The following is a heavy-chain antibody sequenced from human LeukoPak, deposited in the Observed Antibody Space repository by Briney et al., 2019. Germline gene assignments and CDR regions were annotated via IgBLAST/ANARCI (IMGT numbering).Heavy chain of an antibody. J-gene: IGHJ4*02. CDR2: ISGSGGST. Sequence: HPGGSLRLSCAASGCTFSSYAMSWVRQAPGKALDCVSAISGSGGSTYYADSVKGRFTISRDNSKNTLYLQMNSLRAEDTAVYYCAKSPLVVIAELYYFDYWGQGTLVTVSS. V-gene: IGHV3-23*01. D-gene: IGHD2-15*01. CDR1: GCTFSSYA. CDR3: AKSPLVVIAELYYFDY.